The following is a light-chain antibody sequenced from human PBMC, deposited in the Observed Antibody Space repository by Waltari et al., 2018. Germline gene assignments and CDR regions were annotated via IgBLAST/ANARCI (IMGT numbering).Light chain of an antibody. CDR1: SSNIGSNT. J-gene: IGLJ3*02. CDR3: AAWDDSLNAFWV. CDR2: SKN. Sequence: QSVLTQPPSASGTPGQRVTISCSGSSSNIGSNTVNWYQQLPGTAPKLLIYSKNQRPSGVPDRFSGSKSGTSASLAISGLQSEDEADYYCAAWDDSLNAFWVFGGGTKLTVL. V-gene: IGLV1-44*01.